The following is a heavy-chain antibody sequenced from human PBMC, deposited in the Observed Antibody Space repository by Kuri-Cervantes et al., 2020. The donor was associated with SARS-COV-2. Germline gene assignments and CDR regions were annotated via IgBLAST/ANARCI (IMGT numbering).Heavy chain of an antibody. J-gene: IGHJ6*02. CDR2: ISAYNGYT. D-gene: IGHD2-2*02. Sequence: ASVKVSCKSSGYTFTNYAISWVRQAPGQGLEWMGWISAYNGYTNYAQKFQGRVTMTTDTSTNTAYMELRSLRSDDTAVYCCAREDLGYCSSTSCYSKDSYYGMDVWGQGTTVTVSS. CDR3: AREDLGYCSSTSCYSKDSYYGMDV. CDR1: GYTFTNYA. V-gene: IGHV1-18*01.